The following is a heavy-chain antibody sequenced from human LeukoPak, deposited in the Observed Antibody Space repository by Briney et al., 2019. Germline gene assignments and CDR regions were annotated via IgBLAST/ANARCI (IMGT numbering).Heavy chain of an antibody. D-gene: IGHD2-15*01. CDR2: ISNNGGYT. CDR3: AKQLGYCSDGSCYFPY. CDR1: GFTFSSSA. J-gene: IGHJ4*02. V-gene: IGHV3-23*01. Sequence: GGSLRLSCAVSGFTFSSSAMSWVRQAPGKGLEWVSAISNNGGYTYYADSVKGRFTISRDNSKSTLCLQMNSLRAEDTAVYYCAKQLGYCSDGSCYFPYWGQGTLVTVSS.